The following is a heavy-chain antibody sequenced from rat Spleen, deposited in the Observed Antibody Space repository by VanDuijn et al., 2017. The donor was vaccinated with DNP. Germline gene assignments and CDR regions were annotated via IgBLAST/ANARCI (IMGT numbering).Heavy chain of an antibody. J-gene: IGHJ2*01. D-gene: IGHD1-2*01. Sequence: EVQLVESGGGLVQPGRSMKLSCAASGFIFSNYYMAWVRQAPTKGLEWVASITTGGGYAHYRDSVKGRFTISRDNAKSTLYLQMDSLRSEDTATYYCASWAPIAPLSTSNYWGQGVMVTVSS. CDR1: GFIFSNYY. CDR3: ASWAPIAPLSTSNY. CDR2: ITTGGGYA. V-gene: IGHV5-25*01.